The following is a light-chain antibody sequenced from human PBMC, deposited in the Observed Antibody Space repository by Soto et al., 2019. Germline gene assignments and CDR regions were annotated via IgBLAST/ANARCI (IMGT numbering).Light chain of an antibody. Sequence: QSALTQPASVSGSPGQSITISCTGTSSDVGGYSVSWYQHHPGKSPKLMIYEVTNRPSGVSSRFSGSKSGNTASLTISGLQAEDEADYYCSSFTSSSTWVFGGGTQLTVL. CDR3: SSFTSSSTWV. V-gene: IGLV2-14*01. J-gene: IGLJ3*02. CDR1: SSDVGGYS. CDR2: EVT.